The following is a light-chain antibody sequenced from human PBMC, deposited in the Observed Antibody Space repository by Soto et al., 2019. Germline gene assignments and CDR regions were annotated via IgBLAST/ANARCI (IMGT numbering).Light chain of an antibody. CDR1: QSVSSN. Sequence: EIVMTQSPATLSASPGERATLSCRASQSVSSNLAWYQQKPGQAPRLLIYGASTRATGIPARFSGSGSGTEFTLTISSLQSEDFAVYYCQQYNNWPRGTLGQGTKVEIK. V-gene: IGKV3-15*01. CDR3: QQYNNWPRGT. CDR2: GAS. J-gene: IGKJ1*01.